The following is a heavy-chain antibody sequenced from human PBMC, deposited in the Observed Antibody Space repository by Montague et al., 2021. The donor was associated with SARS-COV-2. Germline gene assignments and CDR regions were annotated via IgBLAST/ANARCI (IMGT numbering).Heavy chain of an antibody. Sequence: SETLSLTCAVYAWPISTSFCRWIRPHPGNGLGSIADGCLRGSSNSNPSLKSRVTISVATSKPLFSLHLNSVTAADTSVYYGARGILSMNMAVVVLLGGIYYFGSWGQGTLVAVSS. D-gene: IGHD3-22*01. CDR1: AWPISTSF. J-gene: IGHJ4*02. V-gene: IGHV4-34*01. CDR3: ARGILSMNMAVVVLLGGIYYFGS. CDR2: GCLRGSS.